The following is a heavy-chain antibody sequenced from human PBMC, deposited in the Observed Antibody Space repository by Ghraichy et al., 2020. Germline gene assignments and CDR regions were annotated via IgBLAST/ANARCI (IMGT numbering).Heavy chain of an antibody. D-gene: IGHD1-7*01. CDR2: TYYKSKWSH. V-gene: IGHV6-1*01. CDR3: VRVWGTWVFDY. CDR1: GISVSSKDVS. J-gene: IGHJ4*02. Sequence: LSLTCDISGISVSSKDVSWNWIRQSASRGLEWLGRTYYKSKWSHEYAVSVKSRVTITVDTSKNQFSLHLKSVTPEDTAVYYCVRVWGTWVFDYWGQGSLVTVSS.